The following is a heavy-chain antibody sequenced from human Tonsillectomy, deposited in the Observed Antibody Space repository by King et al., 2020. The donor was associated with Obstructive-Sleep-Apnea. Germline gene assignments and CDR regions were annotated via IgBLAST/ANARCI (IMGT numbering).Heavy chain of an antibody. CDR3: ARGTHHCSGGSCYSCDY. V-gene: IGHV5-51*01. D-gene: IGHD2-15*01. J-gene: IGHJ4*02. CDR1: GYSFTSYW. Sequence: QLVQSGAEVKKPGESLKISCKGSGYSFTSYWIGWVRQMPGKGLEWMGIIYPGDSDTRYSASFKGQVTISADKSISTAYLQWSSLKASDTAMYYCARGTHHCSGGSCYSCDYWGQGTLVTVSS. CDR2: IYPGDSDT.